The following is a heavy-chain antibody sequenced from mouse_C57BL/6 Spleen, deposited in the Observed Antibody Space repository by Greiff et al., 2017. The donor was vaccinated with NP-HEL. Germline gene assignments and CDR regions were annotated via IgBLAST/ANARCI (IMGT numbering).Heavy chain of an antibody. D-gene: IGHD1-1*01. CDR3: ARSFYYYGSSPYWYFDV. V-gene: IGHV1-64*01. CDR2: IHPNSGST. CDR1: GYTFTSYW. J-gene: IGHJ1*03. Sequence: QVQLQQPGAELVKPGASVKLSCKASGYTFTSYWMHWVKQRPGQGLEWIGMIHPNSGSTNYNEKFKSKATLTVDKSSSTAYMQLSSLTSEDSAVYYCARSFYYYGSSPYWYFDVWGTGTTVTVSS.